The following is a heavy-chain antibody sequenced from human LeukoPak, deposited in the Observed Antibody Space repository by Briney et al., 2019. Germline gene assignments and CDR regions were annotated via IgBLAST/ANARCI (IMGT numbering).Heavy chain of an antibody. J-gene: IGHJ4*02. CDR2: IIPIFGTA. V-gene: IGHV1-69*13. CDR3: ARDKEGWYGTSGFDY. Sequence: ASVKVSCKASGGTFSKYTISWVRQAPGQGLEWMGGIIPIFGTANYAQKFQGRVTITADESTSTAYMELSSLRSEDTAVYYCARDKEGWYGTSGFDYWGQGTLVTVSS. CDR1: GGTFSKYT. D-gene: IGHD6-19*01.